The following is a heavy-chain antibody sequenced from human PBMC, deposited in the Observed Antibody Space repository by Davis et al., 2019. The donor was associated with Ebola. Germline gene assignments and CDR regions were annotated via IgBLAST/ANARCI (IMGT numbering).Heavy chain of an antibody. D-gene: IGHD6-19*01. CDR1: GYTFTSYA. J-gene: IGHJ4*02. V-gene: IGHV7-4-1*02. CDR2: INTNTGNP. CDR3: ARGISGVAGAEIAY. Sequence: AASVKVSCKASGYTFTSYAMNWVRQAPGQGLEWMGWINTNTGNPTYAQGFTGRFAFSLDTSVSTAYLQISSLKAEDTAVYYCARGISGVAGAEIAYWGQGTLVTVSS.